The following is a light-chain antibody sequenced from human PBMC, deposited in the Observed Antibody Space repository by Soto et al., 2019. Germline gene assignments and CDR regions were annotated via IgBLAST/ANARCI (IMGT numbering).Light chain of an antibody. CDR2: GAS. CDR1: QSVSSSY. Sequence: IVLTQSPGALALSQGGRTTLSCRASQSVSSSYLAWYQQKPGQAPRLLMYGASSRATGIPDRFSGSGSGTDFTRTISRLEPEDFAMYYCHQYGISPPVTFGQGTRLEI. CDR3: HQYGISPPVT. V-gene: IGKV3-20*01. J-gene: IGKJ5*01.